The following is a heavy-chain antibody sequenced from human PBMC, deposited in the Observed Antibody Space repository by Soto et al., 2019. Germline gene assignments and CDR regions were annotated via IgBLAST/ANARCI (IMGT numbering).Heavy chain of an antibody. Sequence: GESLKISCAASGFTFNIYGMHWVRQAPDKGLEWVALISYDGSNQYYADSAKGRFTISRDNSKNTLFLQLNSLRAEDTAVYYCAKELLRLGESLERYFDYWGQGTLVTVSS. CDR2: ISYDGSNQ. J-gene: IGHJ4*02. CDR3: AKELLRLGESLERYFDY. CDR1: GFTFNIYG. V-gene: IGHV3-30*18. D-gene: IGHD3-10*01.